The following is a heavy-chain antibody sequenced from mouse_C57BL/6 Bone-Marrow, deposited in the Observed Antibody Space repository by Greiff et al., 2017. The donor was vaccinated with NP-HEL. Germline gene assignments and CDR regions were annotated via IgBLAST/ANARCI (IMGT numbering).Heavy chain of an antibody. CDR1: GFTFSSYA. D-gene: IGHD6-5*01. V-gene: IGHV5-9-1*02. J-gene: IGHJ1*03. CDR3: TRDPRLYWYFDV. CDR2: ISSGGDYI. Sequence: DVQLVESGEGLVKPGGSLKLSCAASGFTFSSYAMSWVRQTPEKRLEWVAYISSGGDYIYYADTVKGRFTISRDNARNTLYLQMSSLKSEDTAMYYCTRDPRLYWYFDVWGTGTTVTVSS.